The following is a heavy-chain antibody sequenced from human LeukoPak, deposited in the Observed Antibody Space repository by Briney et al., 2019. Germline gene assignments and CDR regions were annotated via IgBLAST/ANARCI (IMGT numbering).Heavy chain of an antibody. CDR1: RFTVSDNY. J-gene: IGHJ4*02. D-gene: IGHD3-22*01. Sequence: GGSLRLSCAASRFTVSDNYMTWVRQAPGKGLEWVSVIYSDGNRYYADSVKDRFTISRDNSKNTVYLQMNTLRAEDTAVYYCAAALRYGKGYYYDSSGLDCWGQGTLVTVSS. CDR2: IYSDGNR. CDR3: AAALRYGKGYYYDSSGLDC. V-gene: IGHV3-66*01.